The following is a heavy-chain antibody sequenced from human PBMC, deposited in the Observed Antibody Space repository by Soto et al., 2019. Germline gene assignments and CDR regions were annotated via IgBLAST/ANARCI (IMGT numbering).Heavy chain of an antibody. J-gene: IGHJ6*02. V-gene: IGHV4-59*01. CDR2: IYYSGST. Sequence: PSETLSLTCTVSGGSISRYYWSWIRQPPGKGLEWIGYIYYSGSTNYNPSLKSRVTISVDTSKNQFSLKLSSVNAADTAVYYCARGAVAGDYYYYYRMDVWGQGTTVTVSS. CDR1: GGSISRYY. D-gene: IGHD6-19*01. CDR3: ARGAVAGDYYYYYRMDV.